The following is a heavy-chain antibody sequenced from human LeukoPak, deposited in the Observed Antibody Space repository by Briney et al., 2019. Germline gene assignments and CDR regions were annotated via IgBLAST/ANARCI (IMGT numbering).Heavy chain of an antibody. D-gene: IGHD3-10*01. J-gene: IGHJ4*02. V-gene: IGHV3-48*04. CDR3: ARDYGSGSYYNGIDY. Sequence: GSLRLSCAASGFTFSSYNMNWVRQAPGKGLEWVSYISPSSSSIYYADSVKGRFTISRDNAMSSLYLQMDSLRAEDTALYYCARDYGSGSYYNGIDYWGQGTLVSVSS. CDR1: GFTFSSYN. CDR2: ISPSSSSI.